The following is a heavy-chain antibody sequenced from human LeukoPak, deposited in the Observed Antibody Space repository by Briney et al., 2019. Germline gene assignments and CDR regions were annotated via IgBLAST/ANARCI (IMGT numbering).Heavy chain of an antibody. CDR2: IYYSGST. Sequence: SETLSLTCTVSGGSISSYYWSWIRQPPGKGLEWIGYIYYSGSTNYNPSLKSRVTISVDTSKNQFSLKLCSVTAADTAVYYCARELVGGNYFDYWGQGTLVTVSS. D-gene: IGHD6-13*01. V-gene: IGHV4-59*01. J-gene: IGHJ4*01. CDR3: ARELVGGNYFDY. CDR1: GGSISSYY.